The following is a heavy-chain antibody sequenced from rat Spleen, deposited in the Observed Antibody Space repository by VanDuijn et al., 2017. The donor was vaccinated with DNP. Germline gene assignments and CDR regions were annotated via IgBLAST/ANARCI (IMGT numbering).Heavy chain of an antibody. J-gene: IGHJ2*01. CDR3: ARRRAEASFDY. D-gene: IGHD1-11*01. Sequence: EVQLVESGGGLVQPGGSMKLSCAASGFTFSKYYMAWVRQAPTKGLEWVAFISTGGSDIYYRDSVKSRFTIFRDNAKSTLYLQMDSLRSEDTATYYCARRRAEASFDYWGQGVMVTVSS. CDR2: ISTGGSDI. CDR1: GFTFSKYY. V-gene: IGHV5-25*01.